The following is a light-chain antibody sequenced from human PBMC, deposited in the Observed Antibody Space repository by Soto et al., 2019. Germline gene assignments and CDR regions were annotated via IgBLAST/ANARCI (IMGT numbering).Light chain of an antibody. CDR2: DAS. Sequence: EIVLTQSPATLSLSPGERATLSCRASQSVSSYLAWYQQKPGQAPRLLIYDASNRATGIPARFSGRGSGTDFTLTISSLEPEDFAVYYCQQRSNWPCTFGQGTKLEIK. J-gene: IGKJ2*02. CDR3: QQRSNWPCT. CDR1: QSVSSY. V-gene: IGKV3-11*01.